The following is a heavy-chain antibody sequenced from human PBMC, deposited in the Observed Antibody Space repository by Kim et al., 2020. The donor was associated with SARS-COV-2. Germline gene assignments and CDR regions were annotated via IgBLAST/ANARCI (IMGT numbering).Heavy chain of an antibody. J-gene: IGHJ5*02. CDR3: TTDGWGSYRYPP. CDR2: IKSKPDGGTT. V-gene: IGHV3-15*01. CDR1: GFTFSNAW. Sequence: GGSLRLSCAASGFTFSNAWMSWVRQAPGKGLEWVGRIKSKPDGGTTDYAAPVKGRFTISRDDSKNTLYLQMNSLKTEDTAVYYCTTDGWGSYRYPPWGQGTLVTVSS. D-gene: IGHD3-16*02.